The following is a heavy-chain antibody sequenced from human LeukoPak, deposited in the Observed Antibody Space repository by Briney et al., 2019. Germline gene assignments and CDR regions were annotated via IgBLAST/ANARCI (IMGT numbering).Heavy chain of an antibody. J-gene: IGHJ4*02. Sequence: PGGSLGLSCAASGFTFSSYSMTWVRQAPGKGLEWVSTISGSGGSTDYADSVKGRCSISRDNSKNTLYLQMNSLRVEDTAVYYCAKDSSGWSEDYWGQGTLVTVSS. CDR2: ISGSGGST. CDR1: GFTFSSYS. D-gene: IGHD6-19*01. V-gene: IGHV3-23*01. CDR3: AKDSSGWSEDY.